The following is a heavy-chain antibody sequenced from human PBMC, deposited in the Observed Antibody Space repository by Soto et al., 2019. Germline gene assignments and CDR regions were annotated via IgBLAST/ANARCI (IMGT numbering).Heavy chain of an antibody. CDR2: IGWDGGNI. D-gene: IGHD4-4*01. CDR3: ARQEPYSSSRLDS. CDR1: GFTFDDFV. J-gene: IGHJ4*02. Sequence: EVELVESGGKLVQPGTSLRLSCVASGFTFDDFVMHWVRQSPGKGLEWISGIGWDGGNIDYADSVRGRFTISRDNAKNSLFLQMNSLRPDDTAFYYCARQEPYSSSRLDSWGQGPLVTVSS. V-gene: IGHV3-9*01.